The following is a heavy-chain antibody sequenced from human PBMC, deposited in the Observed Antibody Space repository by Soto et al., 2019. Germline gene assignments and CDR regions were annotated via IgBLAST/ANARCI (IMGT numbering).Heavy chain of an antibody. J-gene: IGHJ4*02. Sequence: SETLSLTCAVSGGSISSGGYSWSWIRQPPGKGLEWIGYMYHSGSTYYNPSLKSRVTISIDRSKNQFSLKLSSVTAADTAVYYRARVPDYWGQAILVTVSS. V-gene: IGHV4-30-2*01. CDR3: ARVPDY. CDR1: GGSISSGGYS. CDR2: MYHSGST. D-gene: IGHD2-2*01.